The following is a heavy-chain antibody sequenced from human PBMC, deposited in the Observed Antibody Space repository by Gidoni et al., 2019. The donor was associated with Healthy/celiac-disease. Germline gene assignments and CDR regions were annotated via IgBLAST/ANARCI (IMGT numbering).Heavy chain of an antibody. V-gene: IGHV4-34*01. Sequence: QVQLQQWGAGLLKPSETLSLTCAVYGGSFSGYYWSWIRQPPGKGLEWIGEINHSGSTNYNPSLKSRVTIPVDTSKTQFSRRLSSVTAADTAVYYCARGAYRVATIEFDYWAREPWSPSPQ. CDR3: ARGAYRVATIEFDY. CDR1: GGSFSGYY. D-gene: IGHD5-12*01. CDR2: INHSGST. J-gene: IGHJ4*02.